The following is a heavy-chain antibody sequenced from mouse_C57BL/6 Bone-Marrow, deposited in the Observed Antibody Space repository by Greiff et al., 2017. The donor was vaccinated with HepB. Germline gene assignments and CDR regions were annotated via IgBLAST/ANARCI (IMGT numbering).Heavy chain of an antibody. CDR2: IDPENGDT. CDR3: TVYYGSGGDFDY. J-gene: IGHJ2*01. CDR1: GFNIKDDY. Sequence: EVQLQESGAERVRPGASVKLSCTASGFNIKDDYMHWVKQRPEQGLEWIGWIDPENGDTEYASKFQGKATITADTSSNTAYLQLSSLTSEDTAVYYCTVYYGSGGDFDYWGQGTTLTVSS. V-gene: IGHV14-4*01. D-gene: IGHD1-1*01.